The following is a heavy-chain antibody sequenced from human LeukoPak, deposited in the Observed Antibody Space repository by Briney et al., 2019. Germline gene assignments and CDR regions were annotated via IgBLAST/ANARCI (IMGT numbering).Heavy chain of an antibody. CDR2: ISAYNGNT. CDR3: ARDLAEYYYDSRAPFDP. Sequence: ASVKVSCKASGYTFTSYGISWVRQAPGQGLEWMGWISAYNGNTNYAQKLQGRATMTTDTSTSTAYMELRSLRSDDTAVYYCARDLAEYYYDSRAPFDPWGQGTLVTVSS. CDR1: GYTFTSYG. V-gene: IGHV1-18*01. J-gene: IGHJ5*02. D-gene: IGHD3-22*01.